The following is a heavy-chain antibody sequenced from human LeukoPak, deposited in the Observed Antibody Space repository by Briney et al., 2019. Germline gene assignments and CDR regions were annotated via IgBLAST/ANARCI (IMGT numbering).Heavy chain of an antibody. J-gene: IGHJ3*02. CDR1: GFSFSSYW. CDR3: ARISGSGSSI. D-gene: IGHD3-10*01. CDR2: INSDGSST. Sequence: AGGPLRLSCAASGFSFSSYWMHWLHKAPEKGLVWVSRINSDGSSTSYADSVKGRFTISRDNAKNTLYLQMSSLRAEDTAVYYCARISGSGSSIWGQGTMVTVSS. V-gene: IGHV3-74*01.